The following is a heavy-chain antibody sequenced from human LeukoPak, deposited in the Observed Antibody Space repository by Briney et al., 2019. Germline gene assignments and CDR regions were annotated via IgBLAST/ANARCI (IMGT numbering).Heavy chain of an antibody. CDR3: ARTYCSTTSCYVDS. Sequence: SEALSLTCTVSGYSISSGYYWGWIRQPPGKGLEWLENIYHRGSPYYNPSLKSRVTISLDTSKNQFSLKLTSVTAADTAVYYCARTYCSTTSCYVDSWGQGTLVTVSS. CDR1: GYSISSGYY. J-gene: IGHJ4*02. CDR2: IYHRGSP. D-gene: IGHD2-2*01. V-gene: IGHV4-38-2*02.